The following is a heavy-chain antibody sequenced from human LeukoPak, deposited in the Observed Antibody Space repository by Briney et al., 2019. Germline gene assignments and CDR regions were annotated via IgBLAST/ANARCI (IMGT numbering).Heavy chain of an antibody. J-gene: IGHJ4*02. Sequence: GGSLRLSCGASGFTFSRYAMSWVRQAPGKGLQWVSEIGGSGGSTYYADSVKGRFTISRDNSRNTLYLQMNSLRAEDTAVYYCAKGDSGSYRWGQGTLVTVSS. CDR2: IGGSGGST. D-gene: IGHD1-26*01. CDR3: AKGDSGSYR. CDR1: GFTFSRYA. V-gene: IGHV3-23*01.